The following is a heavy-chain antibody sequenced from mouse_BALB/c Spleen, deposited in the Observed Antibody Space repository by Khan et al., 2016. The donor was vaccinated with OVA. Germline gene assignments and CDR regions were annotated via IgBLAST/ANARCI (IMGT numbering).Heavy chain of an antibody. CDR3: ARGGRFAC. D-gene: IGHD1-1*02. V-gene: IGHV1S137*01. Sequence: VQLQESGAELVRPGVSVKISCKVSGYTFTDYAMHRVKQRHAKSLEWTGVISTYYGDADYNQKFQGKTSMTVDKASSTAYMEIARQTSAASAIYYCARGGRFACLGQGTLVNVSS. CDR1: GYTFTDYA. CDR2: ISTYYGDA. J-gene: IGHJ3*01.